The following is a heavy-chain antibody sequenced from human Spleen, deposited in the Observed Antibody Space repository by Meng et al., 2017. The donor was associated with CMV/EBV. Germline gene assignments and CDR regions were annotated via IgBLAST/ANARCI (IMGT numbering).Heavy chain of an antibody. J-gene: IGHJ4*02. D-gene: IGHD2-2*01. CDR1: GGAVSGYY. CDR3: ARGKPAASNPYFDY. V-gene: IGHV4-34*01. CDR2: ISHSGST. Sequence: AVYGGAVSGYYWSWIRQPPGKGLEWIGEISHSGSTNYNPSLKSRVTISVDTSKNQFSLKLSSVTAADTAVYYCARGKPAASNPYFDYWGQGTLVTVSS.